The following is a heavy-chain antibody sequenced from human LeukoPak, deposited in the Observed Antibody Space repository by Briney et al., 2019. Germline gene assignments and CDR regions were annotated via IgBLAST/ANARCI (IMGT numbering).Heavy chain of an antibody. CDR3: ARDSLEYDYVWGSYRYGGFDY. D-gene: IGHD3-16*02. Sequence: GGSLRLSCAGSGFTFSSYAMSWVRQAPGKGLEWVSAISGSGGSTYYADSGKGRFTISRDNAKKSLYLQMNSLRADDTAVYYCARDSLEYDYVWGSYRYGGFDYWGQGTLVTVSS. J-gene: IGHJ4*02. V-gene: IGHV3-23*01. CDR1: GFTFSSYA. CDR2: ISGSGGST.